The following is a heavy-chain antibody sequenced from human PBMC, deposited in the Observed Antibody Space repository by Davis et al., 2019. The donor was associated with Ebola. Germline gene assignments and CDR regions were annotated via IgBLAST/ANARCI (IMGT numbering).Heavy chain of an antibody. D-gene: IGHD4-17*01. CDR3: AREGWTTVTTFGWFDP. Sequence: GESLKISCAASGFTFSSYSMNWVRQAPGKGLEWVSYISSSSSYTNYADSVKGRFTISRDNAKNSLYLQMNSLRAEDTAVYYCAREGWTTVTTFGWFDPWGQGTLVTVSS. CDR2: ISSSSSYT. J-gene: IGHJ5*02. V-gene: IGHV3-21*05. CDR1: GFTFSSYS.